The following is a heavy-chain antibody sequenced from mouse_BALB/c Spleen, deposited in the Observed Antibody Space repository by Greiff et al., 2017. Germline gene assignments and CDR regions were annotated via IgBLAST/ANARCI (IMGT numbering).Heavy chain of an antibody. Sequence: VQLQQSGPELVKPGASVKIPCKASGYTFTDYNMDWVKQSHGKSLEWIGDINPNNGGTIYNQKFKGKATLTVDKSSSTAYMELRSLTSEDTAVYYCARGPFGMITKAWFAYWGQGTLVTVSA. J-gene: IGHJ3*01. D-gene: IGHD2-4*01. CDR3: ARGPFGMITKAWFAY. CDR1: GYTFTDYN. CDR2: INPNNGGT. V-gene: IGHV1-18*01.